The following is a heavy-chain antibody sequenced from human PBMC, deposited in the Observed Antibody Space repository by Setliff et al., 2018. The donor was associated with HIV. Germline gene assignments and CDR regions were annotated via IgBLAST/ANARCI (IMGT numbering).Heavy chain of an antibody. V-gene: IGHV1-18*01. Sequence: GASVKVSCKASNYTFTNYAITWVRQAPGQRPEWMGWISAYDGDTKYAQKFHNRLSMTADTSTTTAYMDLRGLTSDDTGVYYCARVGLSAVPFPTVYWGQGTLVPSPQ. D-gene: IGHD4-4*01. CDR3: ARVGLSAVPFPTVY. CDR2: ISAYDGDT. CDR1: NYTFTNYA. J-gene: IGHJ4*02.